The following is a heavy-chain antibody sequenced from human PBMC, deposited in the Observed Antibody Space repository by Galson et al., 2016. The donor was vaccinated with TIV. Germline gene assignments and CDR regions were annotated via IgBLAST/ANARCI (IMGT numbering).Heavy chain of an antibody. CDR2: VKQDGSEK. CDR1: GFTFSSYW. V-gene: IGHV3-7*01. CDR3: AKVKGDGEYSYGAFDF. D-gene: IGHD5-18*01. J-gene: IGHJ4*02. Sequence: SLRLSCAASGFTFSSYWMSWVRQAPGKGLEWVANVKQDGSEKYYVDSVKGRFTISRDNAKNSLNLQMNSLSVEDTAVYYCAKVKGDGEYSYGAFDFWGQGTQVTVSS.